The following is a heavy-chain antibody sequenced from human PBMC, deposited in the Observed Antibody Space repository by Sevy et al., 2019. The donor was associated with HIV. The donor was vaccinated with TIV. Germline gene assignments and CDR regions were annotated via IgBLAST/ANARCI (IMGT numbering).Heavy chain of an antibody. J-gene: IGHJ4*02. CDR2: MSNDGGNQ. CDR3: AKDVSDGYNYFLDF. Sequence: GGSLRLSCAASGFTFRSYGMHWVRQAPGKGLEWVAVMSNDGGNQYYADSVKGRFTISRDNSRNTVYLQMNSLRAEDTAVYYCAKDVSDGYNYFLDFWGQGALVTVSS. CDR1: GFTFRSYG. V-gene: IGHV3-30*18. D-gene: IGHD5-12*01.